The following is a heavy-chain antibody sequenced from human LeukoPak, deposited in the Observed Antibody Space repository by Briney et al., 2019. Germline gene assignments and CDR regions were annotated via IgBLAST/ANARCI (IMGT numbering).Heavy chain of an antibody. CDR2: ISGSGSST. V-gene: IGHV3-23*01. D-gene: IGHD3-10*01. Sequence: PGGSLRLSCAASRFIFSTYAVSWVRQAPGKGLDWVSGISGSGSSTYYADSVKGRFTISRDNTKNTLYLQMNSLRAEDTAVYYCAKGYKASPLDYWGQGTLVTVSS. CDR3: AKGYKASPLDY. J-gene: IGHJ4*02. CDR1: RFIFSTYA.